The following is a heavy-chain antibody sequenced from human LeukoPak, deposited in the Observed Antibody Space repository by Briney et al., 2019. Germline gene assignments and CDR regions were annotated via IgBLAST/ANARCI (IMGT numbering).Heavy chain of an antibody. D-gene: IGHD3-9*01. CDR2: IYYSGST. CDR1: GGSISSGNFY. V-gene: IGHV4-39*07. CDR3: ARGYDILTGYHPHFDF. Sequence: PSETLSLTCTVSGGSISSGNFYWGWIRQPPGKGLEWIGSIYYSGSTYYNPSLKSRVTISVDTSKNQFSLKLSSVTAADTAVYYCARGYDILTGYHPHFDFWGQGTLVTVSS. J-gene: IGHJ4*02.